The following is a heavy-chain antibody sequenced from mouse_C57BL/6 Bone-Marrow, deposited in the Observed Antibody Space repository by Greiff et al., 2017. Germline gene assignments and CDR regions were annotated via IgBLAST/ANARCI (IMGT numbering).Heavy chain of an antibody. J-gene: IGHJ3*01. Sequence: VQLQQSGAELARPGASVKLSCKASGYTFTSYGISWVKQRTGQGLEWIGEIYPRSGNTYYNEKFKGKATLTADKSSSTAYMELRSLTSEDSAVYFCAREMDYDGVFFAYWGQGTLVTVSA. V-gene: IGHV1-81*01. D-gene: IGHD2-4*01. CDR1: GYTFTSYG. CDR2: IYPRSGNT. CDR3: AREMDYDGVFFAY.